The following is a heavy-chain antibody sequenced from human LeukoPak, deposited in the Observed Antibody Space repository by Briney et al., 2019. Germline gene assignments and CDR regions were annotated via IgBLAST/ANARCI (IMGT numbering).Heavy chain of an antibody. CDR3: ARALPGVEFFES. D-gene: IGHD2-2*01. Sequence: GASVKVSCKASRGTFSSYTISWVRQAPGQGLEWMGGIIPIFGTANYAQKFQGRVTITADESTSTAYMELRSLRSDDTAVYYCARALPGVEFFESWGQGTLVTVSS. CDR1: RGTFSSYT. J-gene: IGHJ4*02. CDR2: IIPIFGTA. V-gene: IGHV1-69*13.